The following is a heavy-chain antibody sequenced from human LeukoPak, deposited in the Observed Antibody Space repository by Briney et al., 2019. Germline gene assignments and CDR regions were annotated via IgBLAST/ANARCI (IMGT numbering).Heavy chain of an antibody. Sequence: SVKVSCKASGGTFSSYAISWVRQAPGQGLEWMGGIIPIFGTASYAQKFQGRVTFTTDESTSTAYMELSSLRSEDTAVYYCARSHYDFWSGYYLWWFDPWGQGTLVTVSS. D-gene: IGHD3-3*01. CDR3: ARSHYDFWSGYYLWWFDP. CDR2: IIPIFGTA. CDR1: GGTFSSYA. V-gene: IGHV1-69*05. J-gene: IGHJ5*02.